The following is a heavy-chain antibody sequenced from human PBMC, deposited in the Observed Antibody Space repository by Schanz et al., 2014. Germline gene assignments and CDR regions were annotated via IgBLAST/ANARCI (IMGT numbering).Heavy chain of an antibody. D-gene: IGHD3-9*01. V-gene: IGHV3-23*01. CDR2: LSGSGTST. CDR3: AKHVRSLTGNDY. J-gene: IGHJ4*02. Sequence: EVQLLESGGGLVQPGGSLRLSCAASGFTFSSYAMSWVRQAPGKGLEWVSALSGSGTSTYYADSVKGRFIISRDNSKNTLYLQVNSLRAEDTAVYYCAKHVRSLTGNDYWGQGTLVTVSS. CDR1: GFTFSSYA.